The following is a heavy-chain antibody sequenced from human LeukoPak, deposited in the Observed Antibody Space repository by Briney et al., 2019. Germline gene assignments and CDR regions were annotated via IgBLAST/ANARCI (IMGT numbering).Heavy chain of an antibody. CDR2: TRNKANSYTT. CDR1: GFTFSDHY. CDR3: ARVGYSSDWSFFDY. D-gene: IGHD6-13*01. J-gene: IGHJ4*02. V-gene: IGHV3-72*01. Sequence: GGSLRLSCAASGFTFSDHYMDWVRQAPGKGLEWVGRTRNKANSYTTEYAASVKGRFTISRDDSKNSLYLQMNSLKTEDTAVYYCARVGYSSDWSFFDYWGQGTLVTVSS.